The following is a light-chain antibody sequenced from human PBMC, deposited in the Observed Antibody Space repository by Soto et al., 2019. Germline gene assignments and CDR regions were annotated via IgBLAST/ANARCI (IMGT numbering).Light chain of an antibody. CDR2: GAS. CDR3: QQYNNWPPP. Sequence: EKVMTQSPATLSASPGERATLSCRASQSVSSDLAWYQQKHGQAPRXLIYGASTRVTGIPARFSGSGSGTEFTLTISSLQSEDFAFYYGQQYNNWPPPFGQGTKVDIK. CDR1: QSVSSD. V-gene: IGKV3-15*01. J-gene: IGKJ1*01.